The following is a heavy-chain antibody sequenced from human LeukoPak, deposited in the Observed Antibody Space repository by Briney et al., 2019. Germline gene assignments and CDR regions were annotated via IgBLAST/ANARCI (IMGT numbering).Heavy chain of an antibody. CDR2: INPNSGGT. Sequence: ASVKVSCKASGYTFTGYYMHWVRQAPGQGLEWMGRINPNSGGTNYAQKFQGRVTMTRDTSISTAYMELSRLRSDDTAVYYCARAAYYDFWSGYCGYWGQGTLVTVSS. J-gene: IGHJ4*02. CDR3: ARAAYYDFWSGYCGY. D-gene: IGHD3-3*01. V-gene: IGHV1-2*06. CDR1: GYTFTGYY.